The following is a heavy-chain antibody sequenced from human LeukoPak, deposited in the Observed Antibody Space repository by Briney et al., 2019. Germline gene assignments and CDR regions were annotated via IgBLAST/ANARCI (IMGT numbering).Heavy chain of an antibody. Sequence: GASLRLSCAASGFTFSSHAMSWVRQAAGKGPEWVSVISASGDSTYYADAVKGRFTISRDNSKNTLWLQMNSLRVEDMAVYYCAKGGALDPWGQGTLVTVSS. J-gene: IGHJ5*02. CDR3: AKGGALDP. V-gene: IGHV3-23*01. CDR2: ISASGDST. CDR1: GFTFSSHA. D-gene: IGHD3-16*01.